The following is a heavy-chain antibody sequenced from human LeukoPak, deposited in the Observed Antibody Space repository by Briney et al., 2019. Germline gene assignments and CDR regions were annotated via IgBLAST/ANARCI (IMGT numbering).Heavy chain of an antibody. CDR1: TFTFSSFA. V-gene: IGHV3-23*01. CDR2: LSGSGGST. Sequence: GGSLRLSCAASTFTFSSFAMSWVRQAPGKGLEWVSTLSGSGGSTYYAGSVKGRFTISRDNSKNTLYLQMNSLRAEDTAVYYCAKIPRGGYMDVWGKGTTVTVSS. J-gene: IGHJ6*03. D-gene: IGHD2-15*01. CDR3: AKIPRGGYMDV.